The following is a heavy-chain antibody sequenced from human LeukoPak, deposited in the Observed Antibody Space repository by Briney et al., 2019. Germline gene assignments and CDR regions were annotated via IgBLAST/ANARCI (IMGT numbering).Heavy chain of an antibody. CDR3: ARQVNWYFDL. CDR2: FYPGDSGT. CDR1: GYSFTSYW. Sequence: GKSLKISCNGSGYSFTSYWIGWVRHMPGKGVEWMGIFYPGDSGTSYNPSFQSQVTISADTSISPAYLQRSRLKAPDTALYYGARQVNWYFDLGGRGSLVTVSS. V-gene: IGHV5-51*01. J-gene: IGHJ2*01.